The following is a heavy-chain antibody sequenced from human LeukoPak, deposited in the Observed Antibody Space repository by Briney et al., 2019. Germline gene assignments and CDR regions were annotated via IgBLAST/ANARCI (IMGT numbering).Heavy chain of an antibody. CDR1: GGTFSSYA. J-gene: IGHJ4*02. D-gene: IGHD6-6*01. V-gene: IGHV1-69*05. CDR2: IIPIFGTA. CDR3: ARANHSSSSSYFDY. Sequence: SVKVSCKASGGTFSSYAISWVRQAPGQGLDWMGGIIPIFGTANYAQKFQHRVTITTDESTSTAYMELSSLRSEDTAVYYCARANHSSSSSYFDYWGQGTLVTVSS.